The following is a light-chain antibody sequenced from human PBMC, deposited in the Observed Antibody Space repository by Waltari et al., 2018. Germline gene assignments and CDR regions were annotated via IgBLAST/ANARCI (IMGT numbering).Light chain of an antibody. J-gene: IGKJ1*01. Sequence: EIVLTQSPGTLSLSPGERATLSCRASQSVSRYLAWYQQKPGQAPRLLIYDASIRASGIPDRFSGSGSGTDFSLTISRLEPEDCAVYYCQKYGTLPATFGQGTKVQMK. CDR3: QKYGTLPAT. CDR1: QSVSRY. CDR2: DAS. V-gene: IGKV3-20*01.